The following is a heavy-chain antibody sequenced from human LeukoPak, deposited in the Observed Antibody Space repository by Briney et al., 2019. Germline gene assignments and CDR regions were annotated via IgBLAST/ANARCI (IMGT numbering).Heavy chain of an antibody. J-gene: IGHJ4*02. CDR1: GGTFNNYV. CDR2: IIPLFGTP. Sequence: SVKVSCKASGGTFNNYVFTWVQQAPGQGLEFMGGIIPLFGTPNYAQKFQGRVTITTDESTNTVYMELSSLRSGDTAVYFCARSNEILTGYYGRHWGQGTLVIVSS. CDR3: ARSNEILTGYYGRH. V-gene: IGHV1-69*05. D-gene: IGHD3-9*01.